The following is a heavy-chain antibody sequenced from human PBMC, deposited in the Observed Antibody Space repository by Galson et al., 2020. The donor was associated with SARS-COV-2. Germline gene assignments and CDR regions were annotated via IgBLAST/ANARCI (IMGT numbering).Heavy chain of an antibody. Sequence: SETLSLTCTVSGGSIRSSNYYWGWIRQPPGKGLEWIGSVLNSGTTHYSPSLQSRVTISVDTSKNLFSLNLNSVTAADTAMYYCARDATSSGWYNWFDPWGQGTLVTVSS. CDR3: ARDATSSGWYNWFDP. V-gene: IGHV4-39*07. J-gene: IGHJ5*02. D-gene: IGHD6-19*01. CDR1: GGSIRSSNYY. CDR2: VLNSGTT.